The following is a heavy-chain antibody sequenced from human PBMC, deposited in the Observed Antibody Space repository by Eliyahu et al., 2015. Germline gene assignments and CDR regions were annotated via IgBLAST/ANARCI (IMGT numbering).Heavy chain of an antibody. CDR1: GXPFSNAW. D-gene: IGHD3-16*02. CDR3: TKYDYIWGSYL. V-gene: IGHV3-15*01. CDR2: IKSKTDGGTT. J-gene: IGHJ4*02. Sequence: EVQLVESGGGLVKPGGSLRXXCXASGXPFSNAWMXWVRQAPGKGLEWVGRIKSKTDGGTTDYAAPVKGRFTISRDDXKNTLYLQMNSLKTEDTAVYYCTKYDYIWGSYLWGQGTLVTVSS.